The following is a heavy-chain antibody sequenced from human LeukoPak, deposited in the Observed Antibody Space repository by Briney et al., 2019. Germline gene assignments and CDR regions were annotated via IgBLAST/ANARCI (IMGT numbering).Heavy chain of an antibody. V-gene: IGHV3-74*01. CDR3: ARDDGYYYMDV. CDR2: IKSDGSST. Sequence: GGSLRLSCAASGFTFSSYWMHWVRQAPGKGLIWVSRIKSDGSSTSYADSVKGRFTISRDNSKDTLYLQMNSLRVEDSAVYYCARDDGYYYMDVWGKGTTVTISS. J-gene: IGHJ6*03. CDR1: GFTFSSYW.